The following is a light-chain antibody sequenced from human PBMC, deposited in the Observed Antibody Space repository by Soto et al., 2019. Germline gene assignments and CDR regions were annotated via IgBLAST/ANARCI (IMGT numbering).Light chain of an antibody. CDR1: DSNIGADYD. Sequence: QSVLTQTPSVSGAPGQTITISCTGTDSNIGADYDVHWYQHLPGRAPKLLIFGNTHRPSGVPDRFSGSKSGTSASLAITGLQPEDEADYYCQSFDNSLSGFYVFGSGTKVTVL. CDR2: GNT. V-gene: IGLV1-40*01. CDR3: QSFDNSLSGFYV. J-gene: IGLJ1*01.